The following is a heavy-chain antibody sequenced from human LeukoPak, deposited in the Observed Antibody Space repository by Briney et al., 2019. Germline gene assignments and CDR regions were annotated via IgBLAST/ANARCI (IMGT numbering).Heavy chain of an antibody. D-gene: IGHD3-22*01. V-gene: IGHV4-61*01. J-gene: IGHJ4*02. CDR1: GGSVSSGSYY. CDR2: IYYSGDT. CDR3: ARGIGITMIVY. Sequence: SETLSLTCTVSGGSVSSGSYYWSWIRQPPGKGLEWIGYIYYSGDTNYNPSLKSRVTISIDTSKNQFSLKLSSVTAADTAVYYCARGIGITMIVYWGQGTLVTVSS.